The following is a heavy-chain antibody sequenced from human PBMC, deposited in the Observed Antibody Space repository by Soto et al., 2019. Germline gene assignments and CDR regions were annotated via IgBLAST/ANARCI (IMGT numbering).Heavy chain of an antibody. D-gene: IGHD6-19*01. CDR2: IIPILGIA. CDR3: ARDSSGSSGWYRGPRSFDY. V-gene: IGHV1-69*08. J-gene: IGHJ4*02. CDR1: GGTFSSYT. Sequence: QVQLVQSGAEVKKPGSSVKVSCKASGGTFSSYTISWVRQAPGQGLEWMGRIIPILGIANYAQKFQGRVTITADKSTSTAYMELSSLRSEDTAVYCCARDSSGSSGWYRGPRSFDYWGQGTLVTVSS.